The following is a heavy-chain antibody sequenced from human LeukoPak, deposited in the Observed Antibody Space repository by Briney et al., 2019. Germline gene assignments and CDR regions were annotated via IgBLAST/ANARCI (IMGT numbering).Heavy chain of an antibody. CDR1: GFTFSDYY. Sequence: KPGGSLTLSCAASGFTFSDYYMSWIRQAPRKGLEWVSYIRSSYTNYADSVKGRFTISRDIAKNSLYLQMNSLRAEDTAVYYCARLHSSTLDYWGQGTLVTVSS. CDR2: IRSSYT. V-gene: IGHV3-11*03. D-gene: IGHD6-13*01. J-gene: IGHJ4*02. CDR3: ARLHSSTLDY.